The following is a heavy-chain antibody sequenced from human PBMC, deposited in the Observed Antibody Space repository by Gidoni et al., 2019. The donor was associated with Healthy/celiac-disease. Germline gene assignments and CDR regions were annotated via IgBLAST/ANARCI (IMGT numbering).Heavy chain of an antibody. J-gene: IGHJ3*02. CDR2: IYYSGST. CDR3: ARVPTAAFDI. Sequence: QVQLQESGSGLVKPSETLSLTCTVSGGSISSYYGSWIRQPPGKGLEWIGYIYYSGSTNYNPSLKSRVTISVDTSKNQFSLKLSSVTAADTAVYYCARVPTAAFDIWGQGTMVTVSS. CDR1: GGSISSYY. V-gene: IGHV4-59*01.